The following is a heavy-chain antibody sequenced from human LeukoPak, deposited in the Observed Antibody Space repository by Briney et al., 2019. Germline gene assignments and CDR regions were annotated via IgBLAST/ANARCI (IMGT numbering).Heavy chain of an antibody. CDR3: ARAPPHIVVVTAIESWYFDL. Sequence: SETLSLTCTVSGGSISSGGYYWSWIRQHPGKGLEWIGYIYYSGSTYYNPSLKSRVTISVDTSKNQFSLKLSPVTAADTAVYYCARAPPHIVVVTAIESWYFDLWGRGTLVTVSS. CDR2: IYYSGST. J-gene: IGHJ2*01. V-gene: IGHV4-31*03. CDR1: GGSISSGGYY. D-gene: IGHD2-21*02.